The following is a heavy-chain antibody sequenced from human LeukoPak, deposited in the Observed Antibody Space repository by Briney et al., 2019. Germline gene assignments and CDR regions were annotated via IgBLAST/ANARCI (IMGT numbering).Heavy chain of an antibody. CDR2: ISYDGSNK. Sequence: PGGSLRLSCAASGFTFSSYGMHWVRQAPGKGLEWVAVISYDGSNKYYADSVKGRFTISRDNSKNTLYLQMNSLRAEDTAVYYCAKVPILNYYDSSGYYPTVDYWGQGTLVTVSS. CDR3: AKVPILNYYDSSGYYPTVDY. CDR1: GFTFSSYG. D-gene: IGHD3-22*01. V-gene: IGHV3-30*18. J-gene: IGHJ4*02.